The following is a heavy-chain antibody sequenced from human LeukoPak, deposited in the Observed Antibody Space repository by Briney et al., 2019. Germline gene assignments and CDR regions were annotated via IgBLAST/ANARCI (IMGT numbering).Heavy chain of an antibody. CDR2: IYYSGST. D-gene: IGHD1-26*01. J-gene: IGHJ4*02. Sequence: SETLSLTCTVSGGSISSSSYYWGWIRQPPGKGLEWIGSIYYSGSTYYNPSLKSRVTISVDTSKNQFSLKLSSVTAADTAVYYCARAPPRLKVGATPFDYWGQGTLVTVSS. CDR3: ARAPPRLKVGATPFDY. V-gene: IGHV4-39*07. CDR1: GGSISSSSYY.